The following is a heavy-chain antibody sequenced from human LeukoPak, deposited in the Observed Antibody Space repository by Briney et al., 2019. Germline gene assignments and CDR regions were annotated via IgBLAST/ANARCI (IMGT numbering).Heavy chain of an antibody. D-gene: IGHD6-13*01. CDR2: ISAYNGNT. J-gene: IGHJ4*02. V-gene: IGHV1-18*01. Sequence: GASVKVSCKASGGTFSSYAISWVRQAPGQGLEWMGWISAYNGNTNYAQKLQGRVTMTTDTFTSTAYMELRSLRSDDTAVYYCARGIAAAGTSVDYWGQGTLVTVSS. CDR1: GGTFSSYA. CDR3: ARGIAAAGTSVDY.